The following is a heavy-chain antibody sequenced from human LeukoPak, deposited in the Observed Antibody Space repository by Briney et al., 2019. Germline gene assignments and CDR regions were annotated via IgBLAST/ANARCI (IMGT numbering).Heavy chain of an antibody. CDR2: ISYDGSNK. V-gene: IGHV3-30*04. Sequence: GGSLRLSCAASGFTFSSYAMHWVRQAPGKGLEWVADISYDGSNKYYADSVKGRFTISRDNSKNTLYLQMNSLRAEDTAVYYCAKDLPRIVVVPAATFDYWGQGTLVTVSS. D-gene: IGHD2-2*01. CDR1: GFTFSSYA. CDR3: AKDLPRIVVVPAATFDY. J-gene: IGHJ4*02.